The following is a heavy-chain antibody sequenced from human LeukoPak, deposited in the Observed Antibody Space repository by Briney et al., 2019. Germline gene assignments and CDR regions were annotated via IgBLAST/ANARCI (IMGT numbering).Heavy chain of an antibody. V-gene: IGHV3-7*01. Sequence: GGSLRLSCAASGFTFSSYYMSWVRQAPGKGLEWVANIKQDGSEKYYVDSVKGRFTISRDNAKNSLYLQMNGLRAEDTAVYYYGVGQLLNYYYNMDVWGQGTTVTVSS. J-gene: IGHJ6*02. D-gene: IGHD2-2*01. CDR1: GFTFSSYY. CDR3: GVGQLLNYYYNMDV. CDR2: IKQDGSEK.